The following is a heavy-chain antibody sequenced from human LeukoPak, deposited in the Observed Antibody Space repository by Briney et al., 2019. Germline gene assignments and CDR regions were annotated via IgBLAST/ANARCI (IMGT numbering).Heavy chain of an antibody. CDR3: ARLLPDSSGWYEDY. Sequence: SVKVSCKASGGTFSSYAISWVRQAPGQGLEWMGRIIPIFGTANYAQKFQGRVTITTDESTSTAYMELSSLRSEDTAVYYCARLLPDSSGWYEDYWGQGTLVTVSS. V-gene: IGHV1-69*05. CDR2: IIPIFGTA. J-gene: IGHJ4*02. CDR1: GGTFSSYA. D-gene: IGHD6-19*01.